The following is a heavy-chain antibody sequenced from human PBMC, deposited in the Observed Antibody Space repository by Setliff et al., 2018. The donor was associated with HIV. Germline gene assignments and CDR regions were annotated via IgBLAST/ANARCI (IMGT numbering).Heavy chain of an antibody. CDR2: INVKNVNT. Sequence: ASVKVSCKTSGYTFNRYAISWVRQAPGQGLEWVGWINVKNVNTYYAQKFKGRVTMTTDTATNTAYMELRSPRFDDTAVYYCARVSGWIYPIVNFYGFDVWGQGTTVTVSS. D-gene: IGHD5-12*01. CDR1: GYTFNRYA. CDR3: ARVSGWIYPIVNFYGFDV. V-gene: IGHV1-18*01. J-gene: IGHJ6*02.